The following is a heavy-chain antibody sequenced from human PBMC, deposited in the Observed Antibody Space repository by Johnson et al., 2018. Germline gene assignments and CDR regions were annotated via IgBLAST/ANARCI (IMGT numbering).Heavy chain of an antibody. CDR2: IYPGDSDT. Sequence: VQLVESGAEVKKPGESXKLSCKGSGYSFTSYWIGWVRQMHGKGLEWLGIIYPGDSDTRYSPSFQGQVSISADKSISTAYLQWTSLKASDTAMYYCARGAEYFHHWGQGTLVTVSS. V-gene: IGHV5-51*01. CDR1: GYSFTSYW. CDR3: ARGAEYFHH. J-gene: IGHJ1*01.